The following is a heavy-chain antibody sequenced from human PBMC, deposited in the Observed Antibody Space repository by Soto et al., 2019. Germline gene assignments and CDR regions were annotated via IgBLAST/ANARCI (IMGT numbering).Heavy chain of an antibody. Sequence: GESLKISCQGSGYRFSTYWIHWVRQLPGKGLESVGIIYPADFDTRYSPSFQGQATISADKTISTTYLQWSSLKASDTAMYFCARRYIAAPATAFDLWGQGTPVTAPQ. J-gene: IGHJ4*02. D-gene: IGHD6-13*01. CDR2: IYPADFDT. V-gene: IGHV5-51*01. CDR1: GYRFSTYW. CDR3: ARRYIAAPATAFDL.